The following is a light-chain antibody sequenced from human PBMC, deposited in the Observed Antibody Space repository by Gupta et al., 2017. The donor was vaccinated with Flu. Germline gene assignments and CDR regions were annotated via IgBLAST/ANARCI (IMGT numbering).Light chain of an antibody. CDR3: GSRYDGQSALV. V-gene: IGLV1-51*01. CDR2: GDN. CDR1: SSNIAITS. Sequence: VTISCSGDSSNIAITSVSWYQQLPRSAPKLLMSGDNQRPSGVPGRFSGSKDATSATLEITGLGIEAEDEDYCGSRYDGQSALVFGGGTKLTVL. J-gene: IGLJ2*01.